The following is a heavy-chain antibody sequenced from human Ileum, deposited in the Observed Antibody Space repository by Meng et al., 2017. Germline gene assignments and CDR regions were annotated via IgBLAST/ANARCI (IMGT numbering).Heavy chain of an antibody. D-gene: IGHD4-17*01. J-gene: IGHJ2*01. Sequence: SVKVSCKASGFTFTSSAVQWVRQARGQRLEWIGWIVVGSGNTNYAQKFQERVTITRDMSTSTAYMELSSLRSEDTAVYYCAAPPGAVAYGNDYWYFDLWGRGTLVTVSS. V-gene: IGHV1-58*01. CDR1: GFTFTSSA. CDR2: IVVGSGNT. CDR3: AAPPGAVAYGNDYWYFDL.